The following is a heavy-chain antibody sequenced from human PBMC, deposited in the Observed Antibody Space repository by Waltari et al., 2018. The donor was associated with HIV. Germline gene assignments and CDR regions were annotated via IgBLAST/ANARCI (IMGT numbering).Heavy chain of an antibody. Sequence: QITLKESGPTLVKPTQTLTLTCTFSGFSLSTSGVGVGWLRQPPGKALEWVALIYGNDIKRSNPSLKTRLTITKDTSKNQVVLTLTNLDPVDTATYYCAHRRLARAVAGTLYNWFDPWGQGILVTVSS. D-gene: IGHD6-19*01. J-gene: IGHJ5*02. CDR2: IYGNDIK. V-gene: IGHV2-5*01. CDR1: GFSLSTSGVG. CDR3: AHRRLARAVAGTLYNWFDP.